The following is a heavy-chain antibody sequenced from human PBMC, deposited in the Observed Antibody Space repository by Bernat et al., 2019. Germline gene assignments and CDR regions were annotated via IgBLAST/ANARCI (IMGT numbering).Heavy chain of an antibody. CDR3: ARDLNDFWSGYYTKSDY. Sequence: EVQLVESGGGLVQPGGSLRLSCAASGFTFSSYWMSWVRQAPGKGLEWVANIKQDGSEKYYVDSVKVRFTISRDNAKNSLYLQMNSLRAEDTAVYYCARDLNDFWSGYYTKSDYWGQGTLVTVSS. CDR1: GFTFSSYW. D-gene: IGHD3-3*01. J-gene: IGHJ4*02. CDR2: IKQDGSEK. V-gene: IGHV3-7*03.